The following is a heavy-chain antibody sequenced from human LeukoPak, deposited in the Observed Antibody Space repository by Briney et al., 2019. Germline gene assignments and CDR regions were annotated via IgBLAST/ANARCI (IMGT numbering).Heavy chain of an antibody. CDR3: ASVSIAARPDY. V-gene: IGHV3-11*01. CDR1: GFTFSSYA. CDR2: ISSSGSTI. D-gene: IGHD6-6*01. Sequence: GGSLRLSCAASGFTFSSYAMSWIRQAPGKGLEWVSYISSSGSTIYYADSVKGRFTISRDNAKNSLYLQMNSLRAEDTAVYYCASVSIAARPDYWGQGTLVTVSS. J-gene: IGHJ4*02.